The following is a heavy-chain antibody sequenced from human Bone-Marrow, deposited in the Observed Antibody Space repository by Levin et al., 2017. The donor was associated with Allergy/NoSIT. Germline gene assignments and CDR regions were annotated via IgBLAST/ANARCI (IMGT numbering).Heavy chain of an antibody. CDR1: GFTFSSYA. CDR3: ARDGQLWFGELWAPAGDAFDS. J-gene: IGHJ3*02. Sequence: GESLKISCAASGFTFSSYAMHWVRQAPGKGLEWVAVISYDGSNKYYADSVKGRFTISRDNSKNTLYLQMNSLRAEDTAVYYCARDGQLWFGELWAPAGDAFDSWGQGTMVTVSS. V-gene: IGHV3-30-3*01. CDR2: ISYDGSNK. D-gene: IGHD3-10*01.